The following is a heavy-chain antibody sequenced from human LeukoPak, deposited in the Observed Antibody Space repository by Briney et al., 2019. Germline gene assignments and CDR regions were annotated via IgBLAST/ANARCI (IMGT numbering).Heavy chain of an antibody. CDR1: GFSFSNSW. Sequence: GGSLRLSCAVSGFSFSNSWMSWVRQALGKGLEWVANINQDGTQTYYVDSVKGRFTISRDNAKNSLYLQMNSVRAEDTAVYFCARVVGAHEVFDYWGQGTPVTVSS. J-gene: IGHJ4*02. V-gene: IGHV3-7*01. CDR2: INQDGTQT. D-gene: IGHD1-26*01. CDR3: ARVVGAHEVFDY.